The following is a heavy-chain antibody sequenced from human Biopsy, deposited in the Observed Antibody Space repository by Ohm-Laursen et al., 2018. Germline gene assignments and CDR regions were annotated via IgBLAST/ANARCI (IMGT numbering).Heavy chain of an antibody. V-gene: IGHV3-74*01. CDR2: SNTDGSHT. J-gene: IGHJ5*01. CDR3: ARDASQGFDS. Sequence: GSLRLSCAASGFTFRNYWMTWVRQAPGKGLVWVSRSNTDGSHTNYADSVKGRFTTSTDNAKNTLYLYMSSLTVEDTAVYFCARDASQGFDSWGQGTLVTVSS. CDR1: GFTFRNYW.